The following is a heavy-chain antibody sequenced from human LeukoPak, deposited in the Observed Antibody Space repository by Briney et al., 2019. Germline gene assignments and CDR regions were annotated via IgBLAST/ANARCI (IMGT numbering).Heavy chain of an antibody. D-gene: IGHD1-26*01. J-gene: IGHJ5*02. Sequence: SETLSLICTVSGGSISSGGYYWSWIRQHPGKGLEWIGYIYYSGSTYYNPSLKSRVTISVGTSKNQFSLKLSTVTAADTAVYYCARGGNKEQNWFDPWGQGTLVTVSS. V-gene: IGHV4-31*03. CDR2: IYYSGST. CDR3: ARGGNKEQNWFDP. CDR1: GGSISSGGYY.